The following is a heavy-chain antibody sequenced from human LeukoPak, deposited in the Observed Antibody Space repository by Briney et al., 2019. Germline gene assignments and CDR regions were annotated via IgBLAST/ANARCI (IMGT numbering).Heavy chain of an antibody. Sequence: GGSLRLSCAASGFTFSSYAMTWVRQAPGKGLEGVSTTSGSGGSTYYADSVKGRFTISRDNSQNTLHLQMNSLRAEDTALYYCAKYPNASGTYPIDYWGQGTLVTVSS. CDR3: AKYPNASGTYPIDY. V-gene: IGHV3-23*01. D-gene: IGHD3-10*01. J-gene: IGHJ4*02. CDR1: GFTFSSYA. CDR2: TSGSGGST.